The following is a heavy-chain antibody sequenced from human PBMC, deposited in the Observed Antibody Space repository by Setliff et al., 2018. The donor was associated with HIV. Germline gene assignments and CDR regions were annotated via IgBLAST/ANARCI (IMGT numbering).Heavy chain of an antibody. V-gene: IGHV1-46*01. CDR2: INPSGGST. CDR3: ARAGVVVAATSYYYSMDV. CDR1: GYTFTSYY. J-gene: IGHJ6*02. D-gene: IGHD2-15*01. Sequence: ASVKVSCKASGYTFTSYYMHWVRQAPGQGLEWMGIINPSGGSTSYAQKFQGRVTMTRDTSTSTVYMELSSLRSEDTAVYYCARAGVVVAATSYYYSMDVWGQGTTVTVSS.